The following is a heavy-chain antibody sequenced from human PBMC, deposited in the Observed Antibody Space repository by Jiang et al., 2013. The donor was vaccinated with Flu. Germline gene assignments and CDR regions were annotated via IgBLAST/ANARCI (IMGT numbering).Heavy chain of an antibody. D-gene: IGHD4-11*01. J-gene: IGHJ5*02. CDR3: ARGKRATVTLNWFDP. CDR1: GGSFSGYY. CDR2: INHSGST. V-gene: IGHV4-34*01. Sequence: VYGGSFSGYYWSWIRQPPGKGLEWIGEINHSGSTNYNPSLKSRVTISADTSKNQFSLKLSSVTAADTAVYYCARGKRATVTLNWFDPVGPGNPGHRLL.